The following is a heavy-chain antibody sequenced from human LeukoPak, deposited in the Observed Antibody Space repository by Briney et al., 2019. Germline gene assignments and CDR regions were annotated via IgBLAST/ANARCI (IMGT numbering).Heavy chain of an antibody. V-gene: IGHV1-69*06. Sequence: SVKVSCKASGGTFSSYAISWVRQAPGQGLEWMGGIIPIFGTANYAQKFQGRVTITADKSTGTAYMELSSLRSEDTAVYYCARSRADILTGYYYWGQGTLVTVSS. CDR3: ARSRADILTGYYY. CDR2: IIPIFGTA. CDR1: GGTFSSYA. D-gene: IGHD3-9*01. J-gene: IGHJ4*02.